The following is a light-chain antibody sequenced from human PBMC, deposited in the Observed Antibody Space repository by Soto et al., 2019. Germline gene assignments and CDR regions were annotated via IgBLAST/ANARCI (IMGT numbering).Light chain of an antibody. V-gene: IGKV3-20*01. CDR2: GAS. Sequence: EIVLTQSPDTLSLSPGERATLSCRASQTVTNSYLAWYQHRAGQAPRLLIYGASSRATGIPDKFTGSGSGTDFTLTISRLEPEDFALYYCQQYGISPWTFGQGTKVEIK. CDR1: QTVTNSY. CDR3: QQYGISPWT. J-gene: IGKJ1*01.